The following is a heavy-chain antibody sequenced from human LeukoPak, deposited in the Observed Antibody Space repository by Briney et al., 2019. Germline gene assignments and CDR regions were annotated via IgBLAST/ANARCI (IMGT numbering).Heavy chain of an antibody. V-gene: IGHV3-20*04. CDR1: GFTFDDYG. D-gene: IGHD5-24*01. CDR2: INWNGGST. Sequence: GGSLRLSCAASGFTFDDYGMSWVRQAPGRGLEWGSCINWNGGSTVYVDSVKGLFTISRDNAKNSLYVQMNSLRAEDTALYYCARKEMATYSPYFDYWGQGTLVTVSS. J-gene: IGHJ4*02. CDR3: ARKEMATYSPYFDY.